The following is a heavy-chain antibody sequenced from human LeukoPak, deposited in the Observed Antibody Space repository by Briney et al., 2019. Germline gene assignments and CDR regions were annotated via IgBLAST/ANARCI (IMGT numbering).Heavy chain of an antibody. CDR3: ASLDSRGYDAFDI. CDR2: IYYSGST. V-gene: IGHV4-31*03. J-gene: IGHJ3*02. CDR1: GGSISSGGYY. D-gene: IGHD3-10*01. Sequence: SRTLSLTCIVSGGSISSGGYYWSWIRQHPGKGLEWIGYIYYSGSTYYNPSLKSRVTISVDTSKNQFSLKLSSVTAADTAVYYCASLDSRGYDAFDIWGQGTMVTVSS.